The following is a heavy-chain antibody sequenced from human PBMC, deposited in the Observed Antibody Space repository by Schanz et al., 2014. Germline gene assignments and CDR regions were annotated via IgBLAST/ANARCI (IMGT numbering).Heavy chain of an antibody. Sequence: EVHLVESGGGLVQPGGSLRLSCAASGFNFITFAMSWVRQAPGKGPEWVSAIGGDASRTYYADSVKGRFTISRDNSKSTLYLQINSLRPDDTAVFYCAGAPPLVRGIAGWFGPWGQGSLVTVSS. D-gene: IGHD3-10*01. CDR1: GFNFITFA. J-gene: IGHJ5*02. CDR2: IGGDASRT. CDR3: AGAPPLVRGIAGWFGP. V-gene: IGHV3-23*04.